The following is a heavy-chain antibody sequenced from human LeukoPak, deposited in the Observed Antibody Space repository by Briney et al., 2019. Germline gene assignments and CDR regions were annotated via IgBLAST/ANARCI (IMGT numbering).Heavy chain of an antibody. CDR2: INPNTGGT. Sequence: ALVKVSCKASGYTFSGYYIHWVRQAPGQGLEWMGWINPNTGGTNFPQNFQGRVTMTTVTSISTAYMELSRLRSDDTAVYYCARVVDILTGHDTALDYWGQGTLVTVSS. CDR1: GYTFSGYY. D-gene: IGHD3-9*01. V-gene: IGHV1-2*02. CDR3: ARVVDILTGHDTALDY. J-gene: IGHJ4*02.